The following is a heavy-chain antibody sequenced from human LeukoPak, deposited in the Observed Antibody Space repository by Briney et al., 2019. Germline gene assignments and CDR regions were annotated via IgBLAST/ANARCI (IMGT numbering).Heavy chain of an antibody. CDR3: AGGYGSGSYSA. V-gene: IGHV3-11*01. CDR2: ISTSVSSI. J-gene: IGHJ5*02. Sequence: GGSLRLSCAASGFTFNDFSDYYMSWIRQAPGKGLEWVSYISTSVSSISHADSVKGRFTISRGNAKKSLSLQMNSLRAEDTAVYYCAGGYGSGSYSAWGQGALVTVSS. CDR1: GFTFNDFSDYY. D-gene: IGHD3-10*01.